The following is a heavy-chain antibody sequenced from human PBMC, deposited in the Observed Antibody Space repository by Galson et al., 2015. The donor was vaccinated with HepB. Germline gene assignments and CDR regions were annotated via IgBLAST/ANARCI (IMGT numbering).Heavy chain of an antibody. J-gene: IGHJ4*02. V-gene: IGHV3-48*02. CDR1: GFTFSSYS. CDR2: ISSSSSTI. D-gene: IGHD3-16*02. Sequence: SLRLSCAASGFTFSSYSMNWVRQAPGKGLEWVSYISSSSSTIYYADSVKGRFTISRDNAKNSLYLQMNSLRDEDTAVYYCASGRGGVMIKGDYVWGSYRSPRLYFDYWGQGTLVTVSS. CDR3: ASGRGGVMIKGDYVWGSYRSPRLYFDY.